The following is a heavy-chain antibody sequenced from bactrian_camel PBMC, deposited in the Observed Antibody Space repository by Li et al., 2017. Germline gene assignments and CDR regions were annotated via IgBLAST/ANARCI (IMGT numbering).Heavy chain of an antibody. Sequence: VQLVESGGGSVQSGASLRLSCAATGFTFSTALMSWVRQAPGKQLEWVSSIAPSGSMTTNADSVKGRFTISRDNAKTTVYLQMNSLKPSDSAMYSCAAADDGGWFDLLTPNRYNHWGRGTQVTVSS. J-gene: IGHJ4*01. V-gene: IGHV3S40*01. D-gene: IGHD7*01. CDR3: AAADDGGWFDLLTPNRYNH. CDR1: GFTFSTAL. CDR2: IAPSGSMT.